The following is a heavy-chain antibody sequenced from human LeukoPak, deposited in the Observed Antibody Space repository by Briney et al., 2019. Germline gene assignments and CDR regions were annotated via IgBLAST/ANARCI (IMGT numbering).Heavy chain of an antibody. V-gene: IGHV4-34*01. J-gene: IGHJ6*03. CDR3: ARGPGNYYTSQPFYYMDV. D-gene: IGHD3-22*01. Sequence: SETLSLTCDVSDGSFSGYYWGWIRQPPGKGLEWIGEIIHSGSSNYSPSLKSRVTISLDTSNRPLSLTLSSVPAADTGVYYCARGPGNYYTSQPFYYMDVWGKGTAVIVS. CDR1: DGSFSGYY. CDR2: IIHSGSS.